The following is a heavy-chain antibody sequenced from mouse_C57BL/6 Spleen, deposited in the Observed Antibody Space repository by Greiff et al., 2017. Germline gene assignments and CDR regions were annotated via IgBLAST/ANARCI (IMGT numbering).Heavy chain of an antibody. CDR2: IYPGSGST. CDR1: GYTFTSYW. V-gene: IGHV1-55*01. Sequence: QVQLQQPGAELVKPGASVKMSCKASGYTFTSYWITWVKQRPGQGLEWIGDIYPGSGSTNYNEKFKSKATLTVDTASSTAYMQLSILTSEDSAVYYCARCDYGSSFLDYWGQGTTLTVSS. CDR3: ARCDYGSSFLDY. D-gene: IGHD1-1*01. J-gene: IGHJ2*01.